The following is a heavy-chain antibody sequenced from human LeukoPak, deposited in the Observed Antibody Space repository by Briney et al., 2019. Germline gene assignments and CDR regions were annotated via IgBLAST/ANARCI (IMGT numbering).Heavy chain of an antibody. D-gene: IGHD6-19*01. Sequence: SETLSLTCAVSGYSISSGYYWGWIRQPPGKGLEWIGSIYYSGSTYYNPSLKSRVTISVDTSKNQFSLKLSSVTAADTAVYYCARRWIAVAGIAFDIWGQGTMVTVSS. CDR3: ARRWIAVAGIAFDI. CDR1: GYSISSGYY. CDR2: IYYSGST. J-gene: IGHJ3*02. V-gene: IGHV4-38-2*01.